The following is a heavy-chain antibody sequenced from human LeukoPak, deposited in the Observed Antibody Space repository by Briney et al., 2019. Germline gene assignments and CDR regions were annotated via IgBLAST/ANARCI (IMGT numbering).Heavy chain of an antibody. J-gene: IGHJ4*02. CDR1: GGSISSGGYY. CDR2: IYHSGST. D-gene: IGHD6-13*01. Sequence: SETLSLTCTVSGGSISSGGYYWSWIRQPPGKGLEWIGYIYHSGSTYYNPSLKSRVTISVDRSKNQFSLKLSSVTAADTAVYYCARDGSGGAAAGTGFDYWGQGTLVTVSS. CDR3: ARDGSGGAAAGTGFDY. V-gene: IGHV4-30-2*01.